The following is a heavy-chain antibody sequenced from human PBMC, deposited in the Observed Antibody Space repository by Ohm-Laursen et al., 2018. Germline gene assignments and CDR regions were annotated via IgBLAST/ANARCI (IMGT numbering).Heavy chain of an antibody. V-gene: IGHV4-59*01. D-gene: IGHD5-18*01. CDR1: GGSFSGYY. CDR3: ASGGYTAMVDY. Sequence: PSETLSLTWVVSGGSFSGYYWSWVRQPPGKGLEWIGYIYNSGSTNYNPSLKSRVTISVDTSKNQFSLKLSSVTAADTAIYYCASGGYTAMVDYWGQGTLVTVSS. CDR2: IYNSGST. J-gene: IGHJ4*02.